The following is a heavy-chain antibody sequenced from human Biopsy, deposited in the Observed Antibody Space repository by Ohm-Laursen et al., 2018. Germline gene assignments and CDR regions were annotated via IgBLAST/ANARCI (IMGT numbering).Heavy chain of an antibody. CDR3: VRGVDYYDPYHYYALDV. CDR1: GESFNGYY. D-gene: IGHD3-22*01. CDR2: INHSGRT. V-gene: IGHV4-34*01. Sequence: GTLSLTCAVYGESFNGYYWSWIRQTPGKGLEWIGEINHSGRTNYKPSLKSRVTISVDTSKNQFSLKGRSVTAADTAVYYCVRGVDYYDPYHYYALDVWGQGTTVTVSS. J-gene: IGHJ6*02.